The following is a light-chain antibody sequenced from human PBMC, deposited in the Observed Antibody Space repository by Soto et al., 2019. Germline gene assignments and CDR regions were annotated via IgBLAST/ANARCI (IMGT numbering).Light chain of an antibody. J-gene: IGLJ1*01. Sequence: QSLLSPARSLSGSPGNSVTISCTGTISDVGVYNYVSWYQQYPGKAPKIMIYDVSKRPSGVPDRFSGSKSDNTASLTISGLQAEDEADYCCCSYAGSYTFVFGIWTKVNVL. V-gene: IGLV2-11*01. CDR1: ISDVGVYNY. CDR3: CSYAGSYTFV. CDR2: DVS.